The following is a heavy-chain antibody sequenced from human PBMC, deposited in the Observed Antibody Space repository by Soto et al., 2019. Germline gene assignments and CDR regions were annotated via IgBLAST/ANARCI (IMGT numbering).Heavy chain of an antibody. V-gene: IGHV3-23*01. D-gene: IGHD6-13*01. Sequence: GGSLRLSCAASGFTFSSYAMRWVRQAPGKGLEWVSAISGSGGSTYCADSLKGRFTISRDNSKNTLYMKMNSLRAEDTAVYYCAKDVYLAAAGTVWFEPWGQGTMVTVSS. CDR1: GFTFSSYA. CDR3: AKDVYLAAAGTVWFEP. CDR2: ISGSGGST. J-gene: IGHJ5*02.